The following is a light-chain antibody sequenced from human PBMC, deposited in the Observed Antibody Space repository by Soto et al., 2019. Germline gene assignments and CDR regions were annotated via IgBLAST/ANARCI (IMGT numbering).Light chain of an antibody. CDR1: QSFSSY. CDR3: QQRSNWPPGLT. V-gene: IGKV3-11*01. CDR2: DAS. Sequence: EIVLTQSPATLSLSPRERATLSCRASQSFSSYLAWYQQKPGQAPRLLIYDASNRATGIPARFSGSGSGTEFTLSSSCLEPEDFAVYYCQQRSNWPPGLTFGGGPKVEIK. J-gene: IGKJ4*01.